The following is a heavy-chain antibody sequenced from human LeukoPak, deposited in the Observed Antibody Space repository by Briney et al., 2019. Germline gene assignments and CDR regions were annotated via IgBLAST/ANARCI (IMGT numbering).Heavy chain of an antibody. Sequence: GGSLRLSCAAAGFRFSDYWMSWVRQAPGKGLEWVANIKQDGSQKNYMDSVKGRFTISRDNAKNSLYLQAGSLGAEDTAVYYCAKHIAVTAFSYFDYWGQGILVTVSS. V-gene: IGHV3-7*01. CDR3: AKHIAVTAFSYFDY. D-gene: IGHD6-19*01. CDR2: IKQDGSQK. CDR1: GFRFSDYW. J-gene: IGHJ4*02.